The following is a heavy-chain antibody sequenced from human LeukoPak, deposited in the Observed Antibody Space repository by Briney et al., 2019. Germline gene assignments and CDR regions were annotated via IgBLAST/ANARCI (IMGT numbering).Heavy chain of an antibody. Sequence: GASVKVSCKASGYTFTGYYMHWVRQAPGQGLEWMGWINPNSGGTNYAQKFQGRVTMTRDTSISTAYMELSRLRSDDTAVYYCARNIGVGPTDMIGNCFGIWGQGTMVTVSS. J-gene: IGHJ3*02. V-gene: IGHV1-2*02. D-gene: IGHD2-2*01. CDR3: ARNIGVGPTDMIGNCFGI. CDR2: INPNSGGT. CDR1: GYTFTGYY.